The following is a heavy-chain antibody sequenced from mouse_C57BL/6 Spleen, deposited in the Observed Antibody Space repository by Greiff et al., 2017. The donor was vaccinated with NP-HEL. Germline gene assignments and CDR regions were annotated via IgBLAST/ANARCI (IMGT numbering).Heavy chain of an antibody. CDR3: ARPRSTMVTSVFAY. V-gene: IGHV5-17*01. Sequence: EVKLVESGGGLVKPGGSLKLSCAASGFTFSDYGMHWVRQAPEKGLEWVAYISSGSSTIYYADTVKGRFTISRDNAKNTLLLQMTSLRSEDTAMYYCARPRSTMVTSVFAYWGQGTLVTVSA. D-gene: IGHD2-2*01. J-gene: IGHJ3*01. CDR1: GFTFSDYG. CDR2: ISSGSSTI.